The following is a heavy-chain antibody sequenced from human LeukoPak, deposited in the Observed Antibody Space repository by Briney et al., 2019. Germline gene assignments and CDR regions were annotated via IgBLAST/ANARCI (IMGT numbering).Heavy chain of an antibody. CDR1: GGTFSSYA. CDR2: INPNSGGT. Sequence: GASVKVSCKASGGTFSSYAISWVRQAPGQGLEWMGWINPNSGGTNYAQKFQGRVTMTRDTSISTAYMELGRLRSDDTAVYYCARDGLMLHYYDSSGYGYWGQGTLVTVSS. D-gene: IGHD3-22*01. J-gene: IGHJ4*02. V-gene: IGHV1-2*02. CDR3: ARDGLMLHYYDSSGYGY.